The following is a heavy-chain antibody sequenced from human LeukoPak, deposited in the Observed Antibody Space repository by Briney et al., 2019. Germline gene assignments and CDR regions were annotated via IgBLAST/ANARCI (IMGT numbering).Heavy chain of an antibody. CDR3: ASYDYGDKTVDY. Sequence: PGGSLRLSCAASGFTFSSYAMHWVRQAPGRGLEWVAVISYDGSNKYYADSVKGRFTISRDNSKNTLFLQMNSLKTEDTAVYYCASYDYGDKTVDYWGQGTLVTVSS. CDR1: GFTFSSYA. D-gene: IGHD4-23*01. CDR2: ISYDGSNK. V-gene: IGHV3-30-3*01. J-gene: IGHJ4*02.